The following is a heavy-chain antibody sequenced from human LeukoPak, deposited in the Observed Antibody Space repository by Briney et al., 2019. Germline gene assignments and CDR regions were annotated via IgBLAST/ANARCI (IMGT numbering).Heavy chain of an antibody. Sequence: SETLSLTCAVSGYSISSGYYWGWIRQPPGKGLEWIGSIYHSGSTYYNPPLKSRVTISVDTSKNQFSLKLSSVTAADTAVYYCAREGYYDSSGLNWFDPWGQGTLVTVSS. CDR1: GYSISSGYY. D-gene: IGHD3-22*01. V-gene: IGHV4-38-2*02. J-gene: IGHJ5*02. CDR3: AREGYYDSSGLNWFDP. CDR2: IYHSGST.